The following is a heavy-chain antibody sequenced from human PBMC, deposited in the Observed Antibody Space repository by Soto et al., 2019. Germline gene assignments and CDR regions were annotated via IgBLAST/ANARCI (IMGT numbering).Heavy chain of an antibody. CDR3: ARGSGYYYPYYYSGMDV. V-gene: IGHV1-69*01. Sequence: QVQLVQSGAEVKKPGSSVKVSCKASGGTFSSYAISWVRQAPGQGLEWMGGIIPIFGTANSAQKFQGRVTITADESTSTAYMELSSMRSEDTAVYYCARGSGYYYPYYYSGMDVWGQGTTVTVSS. D-gene: IGHD3-22*01. J-gene: IGHJ6*02. CDR2: IIPIFGTA. CDR1: GGTFSSYA.